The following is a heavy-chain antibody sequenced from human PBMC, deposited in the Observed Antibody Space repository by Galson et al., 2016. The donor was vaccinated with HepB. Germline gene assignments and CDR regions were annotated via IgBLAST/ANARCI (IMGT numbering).Heavy chain of an antibody. CDR1: GYTFTSYY. CDR2: IHPSGGST. D-gene: IGHD3-10*01. Sequence: SCKASGYTFTSYYMHWVRQAPGRGLEWTGIIHPSGGSTSYAQKFQGRVTMTRDTSTSTVYMELSSLRSKDTAVYYCARGGYYGSGHYYGMDVWGQGTTVTVSS. V-gene: IGHV1-46*01. CDR3: ARGGYYGSGHYYGMDV. J-gene: IGHJ6*02.